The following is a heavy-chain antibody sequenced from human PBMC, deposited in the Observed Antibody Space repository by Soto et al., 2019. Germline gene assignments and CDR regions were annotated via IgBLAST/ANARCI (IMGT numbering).Heavy chain of an antibody. CDR1: GGSLRGHY. J-gene: IGHJ4*02. CDR2: INHSGFT. CDR3: ARAAVKLGATLFDS. Sequence: PSETLSLTCAVSGGSLRGHYWSWIRQSPEKGLGWIGEINHSGFTNYNPTLKSRVTISRDASKNQFSLRLSSMTAADSAVYFCARAAVKLGATLFDSWGQGTLVTVSS. D-gene: IGHD1-26*01. V-gene: IGHV4-34*01.